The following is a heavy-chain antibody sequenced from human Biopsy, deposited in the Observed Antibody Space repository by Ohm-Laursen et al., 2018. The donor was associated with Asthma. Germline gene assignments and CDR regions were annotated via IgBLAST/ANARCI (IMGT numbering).Heavy chain of an antibody. V-gene: IGHV3-11*04. Sequence: SLRLSCAAFGFTFSDYYMSWIRQAPGKGLEWISYINGKSNSIEYADSVKGRFTISRDNAKNSLYLQMNSLRAEDTALYYCGRERSYMVDYWGQGTLVIVSS. D-gene: IGHD3-10*01. J-gene: IGHJ4*02. CDR1: GFTFSDYY. CDR2: INGKSNSI. CDR3: GRERSYMVDY.